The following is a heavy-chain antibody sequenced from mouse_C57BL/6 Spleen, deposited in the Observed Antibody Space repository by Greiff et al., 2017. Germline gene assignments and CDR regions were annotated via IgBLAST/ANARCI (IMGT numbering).Heavy chain of an antibody. CDR3: ARIDYYGSSYWYFDV. J-gene: IGHJ1*03. Sequence: EVKLQESGPGLVKPSQSLSLTCSVTGYSITSGYYWNWIRQFPGNKLEWMGYISYDGSNNYNQSLKNRISITRDTSKNQFFLKLNSVTTEDTATYYCARIDYYGSSYWYFDVWGTGTTVTVSS. CDR1: GYSITSGYY. CDR2: ISYDGSN. D-gene: IGHD1-1*01. V-gene: IGHV3-6*01.